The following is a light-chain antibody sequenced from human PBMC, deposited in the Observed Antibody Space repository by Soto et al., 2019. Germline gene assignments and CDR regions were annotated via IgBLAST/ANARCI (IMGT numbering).Light chain of an antibody. CDR2: AAS. CDR3: QQRKSYPIT. J-gene: IGKJ5*01. V-gene: IGKV1-9*01. CDR1: QDINTY. Sequence: DIQLTQSPSFLSASVGDRVTITCRASQDINTYLAWYQQKPGKAPKLLIFAASTLQNGVPSRFIGSGSGTEFTVTITSLQPEEFATYYCQQRKSYPITFGQGTRLEIK.